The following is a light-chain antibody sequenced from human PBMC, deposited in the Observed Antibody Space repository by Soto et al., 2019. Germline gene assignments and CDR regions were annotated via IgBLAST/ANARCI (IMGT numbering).Light chain of an antibody. CDR3: SSYTSSSTLDYV. CDR1: SSDVGGYNY. Sequence: QSVLTQPASVSVSPGQSITISCTGTSSDVGGYNYVSWYQQHPGKAPKLTIYDVSNRPSGVSNRFSGSKSGNTASLTISGLQAEDEADYYCSSYTSSSTLDYVFGTGTKVTVL. CDR2: DVS. J-gene: IGLJ1*01. V-gene: IGLV2-14*01.